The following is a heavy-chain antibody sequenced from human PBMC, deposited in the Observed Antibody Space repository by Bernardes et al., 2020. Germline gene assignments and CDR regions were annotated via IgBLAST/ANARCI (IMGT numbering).Heavy chain of an antibody. CDR1: GFTFSNYW. CDR3: ARDRSGALGWFDP. Sequence: GGSLRLSCAASGFTFSNYWMSWVRQPPGKGLEWVANIKPDGTEKNYVDSLKGRFTISRDNAKNSLYLQMNGLRAEDTAVYYCARDRSGALGWFDPWGQGTLVTVSS. V-gene: IGHV3-7*01. CDR2: IKPDGTEK. J-gene: IGHJ5*02. D-gene: IGHD3-10*01.